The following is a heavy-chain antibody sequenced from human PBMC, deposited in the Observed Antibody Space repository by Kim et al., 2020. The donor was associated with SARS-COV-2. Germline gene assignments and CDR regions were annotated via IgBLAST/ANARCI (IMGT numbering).Heavy chain of an antibody. D-gene: IGHD2-2*01. CDR1: GYTFTGYY. Sequence: ASVKVSCKASGYTFTGYYMHWVRQAPGQGLEWMGRINPNSGGTNYAQKFQGRVTMTRDTSISTAYMELSRLRSDDTAVYYCARDPGPVVVVVPAASGYWFDPWGQGTLVTVSS. CDR2: INPNSGGT. J-gene: IGHJ5*02. V-gene: IGHV1-2*06. CDR3: ARDPGPVVVVVPAASGYWFDP.